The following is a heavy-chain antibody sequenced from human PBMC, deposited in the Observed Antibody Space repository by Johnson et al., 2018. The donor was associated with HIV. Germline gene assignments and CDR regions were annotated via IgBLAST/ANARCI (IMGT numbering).Heavy chain of an antibody. CDR1: GFAFSSYA. D-gene: IGHD2-2*01. CDR3: ASVLAAAAIGAFDI. CDR2: ISYDGSNK. Sequence: QVQLVESGGGVVQPGRSLRLSCAASGFAFSSYAMHWVRQAPGKGLEWVAVISYDGSNKYYADSVKGRFTISRDNSKNTLYLQMHILRAEDTAVYYCASVLAAAAIGAFDIWGQGTMVTVSS. V-gene: IGHV3-30*04. J-gene: IGHJ3*02.